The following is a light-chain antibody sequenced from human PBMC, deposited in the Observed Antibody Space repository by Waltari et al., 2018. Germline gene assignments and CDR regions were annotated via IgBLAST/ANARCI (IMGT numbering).Light chain of an antibody. J-gene: IGLJ1*01. Sequence: QSVLTQPPSASGTPGQRVSLSCSGTSSNIGSNYVYWYQQLPGTAPKLLIFKNNVRPSDDPDRFSGSKSGTSASLAISGLRSEDEAEYFCATWDDSLSGSYVFGTGTKVTVL. CDR1: SSNIGSNY. V-gene: IGLV1-47*01. CDR2: KNN. CDR3: ATWDDSLSGSYV.